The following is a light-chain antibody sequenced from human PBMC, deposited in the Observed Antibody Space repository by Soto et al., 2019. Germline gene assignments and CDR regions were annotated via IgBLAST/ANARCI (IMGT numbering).Light chain of an antibody. J-gene: IGKJ1*01. CDR3: QQYYNTQT. V-gene: IGKV4-1*01. Sequence: DIVMTQSPDSLAVSLGERATINCKSSQSVLLTANHKNCLAWFQQKPGRPPKLLIYRASIRQSGVPDRFSGSGSGTDFTLTINNVQAEDVAVSYCQQYYNTQTFGKGTKVEFK. CDR1: QSVLLTANHKNC. CDR2: RAS.